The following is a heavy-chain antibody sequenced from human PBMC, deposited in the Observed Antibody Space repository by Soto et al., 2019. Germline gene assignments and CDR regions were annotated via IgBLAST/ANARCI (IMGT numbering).Heavy chain of an antibody. D-gene: IGHD4-17*01. V-gene: IGHV3-74*01. Sequence: EVQLVESGGGLVQPGGSLRLSCAASGFTFSSYWMHWVRQAPGKGLVWVSRINSDGSSTSYADSVKGRFTISRDNAKNTLYLQMNSLRAEDTAVYYCARVPLELPTVTTDLFDYWGQGTLVTVSS. CDR1: GFTFSSYW. CDR2: INSDGSST. J-gene: IGHJ4*02. CDR3: ARVPLELPTVTTDLFDY.